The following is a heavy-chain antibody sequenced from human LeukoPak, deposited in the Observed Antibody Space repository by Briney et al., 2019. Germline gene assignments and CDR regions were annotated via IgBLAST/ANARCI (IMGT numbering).Heavy chain of an antibody. J-gene: IGHJ4*02. CDR3: ARDGVYFWDYFDY. V-gene: IGHV3-21*01. D-gene: IGHD2/OR15-2a*01. CDR1: GFTFSSYS. Sequence: GGSLRLSCAASGFTFSSYSMNSVRQPPGYWLEWFSSISSSSSYIYYADSVKGRFTISRDNAKNSLYLQMNSLRAEDTAVYYCARDGVYFWDYFDYWGQGTLVTVSS. CDR2: ISSSSSYI.